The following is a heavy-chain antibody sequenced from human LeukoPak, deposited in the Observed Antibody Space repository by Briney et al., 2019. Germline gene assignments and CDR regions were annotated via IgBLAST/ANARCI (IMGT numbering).Heavy chain of an antibody. CDR3: ARDRRYGYYLDY. D-gene: IGHD5-18*01. Sequence: GGSLTLSCAASGFPFNTIWMSWVRPAPGKGREWVANIKEDGGEKYYVDSEKGRCTISRDNAKNSLYLQMNSLRAEDTAVYYSARDRRYGYYLDYWGQGILVTVSS. V-gene: IGHV3-7*01. CDR1: GFPFNTIW. J-gene: IGHJ4*02. CDR2: IKEDGGEK.